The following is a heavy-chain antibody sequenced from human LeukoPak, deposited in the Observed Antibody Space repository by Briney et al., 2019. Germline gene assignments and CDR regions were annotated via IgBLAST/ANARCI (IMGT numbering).Heavy chain of an antibody. CDR1: GGSLSGYY. CDR3: ATPGPYCSGGSCWDY. Sequence: SETLSLTCAVYGGSLSGYYWSWIRQPPGKGLEWIGEINHSGSTNYNPSLKSRVTISVDTSKNQFSLKLSSVTAADTAVYYCATPGPYCSGGSCWDYWGQGTLVTVSS. D-gene: IGHD2-15*01. J-gene: IGHJ4*02. CDR2: INHSGST. V-gene: IGHV4-34*01.